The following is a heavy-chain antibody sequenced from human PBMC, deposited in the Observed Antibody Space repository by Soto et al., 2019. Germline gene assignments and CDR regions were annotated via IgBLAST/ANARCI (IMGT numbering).Heavy chain of an antibody. CDR2: INTAATTT. CDR3: AKDKIQHSSWFLLDY. D-gene: IGHD6-13*01. V-gene: IGHV3-74*03. Sequence: GGSLRRSCEASGFTLSTYWMHWVRQGPGKGLVWVSRINTAATTTTYADSVKGRFTISRDNSKNTLYLQMNSLRAEDTALYYCAKDKIQHSSWFLLDYWGQGALVTVSP. J-gene: IGHJ4*02. CDR1: GFTLSTYW.